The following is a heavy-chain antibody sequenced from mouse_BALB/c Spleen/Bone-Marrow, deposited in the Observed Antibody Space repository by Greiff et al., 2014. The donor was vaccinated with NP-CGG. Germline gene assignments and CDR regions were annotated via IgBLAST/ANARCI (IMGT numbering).Heavy chain of an antibody. Sequence: EVKVEASGGGLVQPGGSLRLSCATSGFTFTDYYMSWVRQPPGKALEWLGFIRNKANGYTTEYSASVKGRFTISRDNSQSILYLQMNTLRAEDSATYYCARDMNYYGYYGYFDVWGAGTTVTVSS. J-gene: IGHJ1*01. CDR3: ARDMNYYGYYGYFDV. D-gene: IGHD1-2*01. V-gene: IGHV7-3*02. CDR1: GFTFTDYY. CDR2: IRNKANGYTT.